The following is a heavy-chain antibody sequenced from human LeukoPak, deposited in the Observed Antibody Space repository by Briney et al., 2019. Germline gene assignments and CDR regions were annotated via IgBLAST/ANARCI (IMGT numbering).Heavy chain of an antibody. CDR1: GGFISSSSYY. D-gene: IGHD3-10*01. CDR2: SYYSGST. J-gene: IGHJ5*02. CDR3: ARLELWFGEAHWFGP. V-gene: IGHV4-39*01. Sequence: PSATLFLTCTVSGGFISSSSYYWGRIPQPPRKGLEWIESSYYSGSTYYNPSLQSRVTISVDTSKKQFSLKLSSVTATDTAVYYCARLELWFGEAHWFGPWGQGTLVTVSS.